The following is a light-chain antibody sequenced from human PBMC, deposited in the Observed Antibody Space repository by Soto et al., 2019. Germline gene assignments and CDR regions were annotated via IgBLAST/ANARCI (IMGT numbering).Light chain of an antibody. CDR2: DVN. CDR1: SSDVGSYNS. Sequence: QSVLTQPRSVSGSPGQSVTISCTGTSSDVGSYNSISWYQQYPGKAPKLIIYDVNQRPSGVPDRFSGSKFGSTASLTISGLQAEDEADYHCCSYVRSYTFVLFGGGTKLTVL. CDR3: CSYVRSYTFVL. J-gene: IGLJ2*01. V-gene: IGLV2-11*01.